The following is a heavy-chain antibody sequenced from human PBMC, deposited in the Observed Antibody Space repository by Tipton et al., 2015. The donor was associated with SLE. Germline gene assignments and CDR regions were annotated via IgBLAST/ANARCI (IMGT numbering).Heavy chain of an antibody. D-gene: IGHD3-16*01. CDR3: ARDQVGVGDFDY. V-gene: IGHV4-39*07. Sequence: TLSLTCTVSGGSISGSDYYWGWIRQSPGEGLEWVGSIYSNGNTYYNTSLRSRVTISVDTSKNQFSLNLSSATAADTAVYYCARDQVGVGDFDYWGQGALVTVSS. J-gene: IGHJ4*02. CDR2: IYSNGNT. CDR1: GGSISGSDYY.